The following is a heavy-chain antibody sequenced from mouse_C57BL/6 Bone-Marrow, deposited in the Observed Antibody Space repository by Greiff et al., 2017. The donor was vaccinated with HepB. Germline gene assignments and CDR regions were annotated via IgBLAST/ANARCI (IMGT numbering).Heavy chain of an antibody. CDR2: SRNKANDYTT. CDR3: ARDNYYGLDY. V-gene: IGHV7-1*01. J-gene: IGHJ2*01. Sequence: EVQVVESGGGLVQSGRSLRLSCATSGFTFSDFYMEWVRQAPGKGLEWIAASRNKANDYTTEYSASVKGRFIVSRDTSQSILYLQMNALRAEDTAIYYCARDNYYGLDYWGQGTTLTVSS. CDR1: GFTFSDFY. D-gene: IGHD1-1*01.